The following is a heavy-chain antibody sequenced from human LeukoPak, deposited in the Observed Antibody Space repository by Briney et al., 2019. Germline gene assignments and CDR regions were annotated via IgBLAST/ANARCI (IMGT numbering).Heavy chain of an antibody. D-gene: IGHD6-13*01. CDR3: ARGGIAAAGSNFDY. V-gene: IGHV4-34*01. J-gene: IGHJ4*02. CDR2: INHSGST. CDR1: GGSFSGYY. Sequence: SETLSLTCAVYGGSFSGYYWSWIRQPPGKGLEWIGEINHSGSTNYNPSLKSRVTISVDTSKNQFSLKLSSVTAADTAVYYCARGGIAAAGSNFDYWGQGTLVTVSS.